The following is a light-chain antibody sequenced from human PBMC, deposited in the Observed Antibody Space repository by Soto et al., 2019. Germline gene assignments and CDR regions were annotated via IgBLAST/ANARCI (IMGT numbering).Light chain of an antibody. V-gene: IGLV2-14*01. CDR2: EVS. Sequence: QSVLAQPASVSGSPGQSITISCTGTSNDAGGYNYVSWYQQHPGKAPKLMIYEVSNWPSGVSGRFSGSKSGNTASLTISGLQAEDEADYYCSSYTSSSTYVFGTGTKVTVL. CDR1: SNDAGGYNY. CDR3: SSYTSSSTYV. J-gene: IGLJ1*01.